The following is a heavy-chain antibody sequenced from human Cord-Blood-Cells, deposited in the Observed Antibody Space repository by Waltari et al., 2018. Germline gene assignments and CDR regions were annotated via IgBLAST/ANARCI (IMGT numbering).Heavy chain of an antibody. V-gene: IGHV1-2*02. CDR2: INPNSGGT. CDR1: GYTFTGYY. Sequence: QVQLVQSGAEVKKPGASVKVSCKASGYTFTGYYMHWVRQAPGQGLEWMGWINPNSGGTNYAQKFQGRVTMTRDTSISTAYMELSRLRSDDMAVYYCARDIVVVPAAIFPYYYYGMDVWGQGTTVTVSS. J-gene: IGHJ6*02. CDR3: ARDIVVVPAAIFPYYYYGMDV. D-gene: IGHD2-2*02.